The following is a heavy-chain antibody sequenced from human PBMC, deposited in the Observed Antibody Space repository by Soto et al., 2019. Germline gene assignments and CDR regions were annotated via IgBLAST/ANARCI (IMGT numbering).Heavy chain of an antibody. J-gene: IGHJ4*02. CDR3: ARAVHTMVQGVRFRVYQ. D-gene: IGHD3-10*01. CDR1: GYTFTAYY. Sequence: QVQLVQSGAEMKKPGASVKVSCESSGYTFTAYYIHWVRQAPGHGLEWMGWINSDGGGTKYAEKFQGRVTMTRDTSINTAYMELTRLTSDVTAVYYCARAVHTMVQGVRFRVYQWGQGSLVTISS. V-gene: IGHV1-2*02. CDR2: INSDGGGT.